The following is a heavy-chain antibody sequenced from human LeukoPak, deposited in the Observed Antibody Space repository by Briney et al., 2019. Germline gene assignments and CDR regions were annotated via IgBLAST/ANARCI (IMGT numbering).Heavy chain of an antibody. V-gene: IGHV3-66*01. CDR1: GFTVSSNY. D-gene: IGHD3-9*01. J-gene: IGHJ3*02. CDR3: ARGYYDILTGFSYAFDI. Sequence: GGSLRLSCAASGFTVSSNYMSWVRQAPGKGLEWVSVIYSGGSTYYADSVKGRFTISRDNSKNTLYLQMNSLRAEDTAVCYCARGYYDILTGFSYAFDIWGQGTMVTVSS. CDR2: IYSGGST.